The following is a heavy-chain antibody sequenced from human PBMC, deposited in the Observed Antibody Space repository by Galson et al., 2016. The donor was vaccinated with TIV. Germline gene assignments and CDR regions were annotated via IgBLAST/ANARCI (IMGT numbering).Heavy chain of an antibody. Sequence: TLSLTCTVSGGSISSDCWTWIRQFPGKGLEWIGYMYDSGSTNYNPSLKSRVPISVDTSKNQISLKLRSMSAADTAVDYCARARYNWNYDYYYGMDVWGQGTTVTVSS. CDR3: ARARYNWNYDYYYGMDV. J-gene: IGHJ6*02. CDR1: GGSISSDC. D-gene: IGHD1-20*01. V-gene: IGHV4-59*01. CDR2: MYDSGST.